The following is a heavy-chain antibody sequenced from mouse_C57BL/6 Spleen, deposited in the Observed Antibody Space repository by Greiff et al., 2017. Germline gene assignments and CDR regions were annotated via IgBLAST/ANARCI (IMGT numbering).Heavy chain of an antibody. D-gene: IGHD2-5*01. V-gene: IGHV1-53*01. CDR2: INPSNGGT. CDR3: ATSYYSKGWYFDV. Sequence: QVHVKQPGTELVKPGASVKLSCKASGYTFTSYWMHWVKQRPGQGLEWIGNINPSNGGTNYNEKFKSKATLTVDKSSSTAYMQLSSLTSEDSAVYYCATSYYSKGWYFDVWGTGTTVTVSS. J-gene: IGHJ1*03. CDR1: GYTFTSYW.